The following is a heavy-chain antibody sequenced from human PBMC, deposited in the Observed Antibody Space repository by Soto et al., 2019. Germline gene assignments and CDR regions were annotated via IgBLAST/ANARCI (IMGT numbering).Heavy chain of an antibody. J-gene: IGHJ6*02. CDR2: ISYDGSNK. V-gene: IGHV3-30-3*01. D-gene: IGHD6-6*01. CDR3: ARDQKLLYSSSSSYYYYGMDV. Sequence: GGSLRLSCAASGFTFSSYAMHWVRQAPGKGLEWVAVISYDGSNKYYADSVKGRFTISRDNSKNTLYLQMNSLRAEDTAVYYCARDQKLLYSSSSSYYYYGMDVWGQGTTVTVSS. CDR1: GFTFSSYA.